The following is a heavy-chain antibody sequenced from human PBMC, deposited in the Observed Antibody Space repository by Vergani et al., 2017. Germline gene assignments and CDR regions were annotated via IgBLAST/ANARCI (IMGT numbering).Heavy chain of an antibody. J-gene: IGHJ4*02. CDR1: GGSFSGYY. V-gene: IGHV4-34*01. CDR3: ARGRLTTTLLVPFDY. Sequence: QVQLQQWGAGLLKPSETLSLTCAVYGGSFSGYYWSWIRQPPGKGLEWIGEINHSGSTNYNPSLNSRVTISVDTSKNQFSLKLSSVTAADTAVYYCARGRLTTTLLVPFDYWGQGTLVTVSS. CDR2: INHSGST. D-gene: IGHD1-14*01.